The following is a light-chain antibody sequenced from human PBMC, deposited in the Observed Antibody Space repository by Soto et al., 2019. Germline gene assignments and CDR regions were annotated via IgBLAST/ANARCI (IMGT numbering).Light chain of an antibody. CDR3: QQYSSFPRT. J-gene: IGKJ1*01. CDR2: GAS. CDR1: QSVSSSH. Sequence: EIVMTQSPATLSVSPGERATLSCRASQSVSSSHLAWYQQKPGLAPRLLIYGASSRATGIPDRFGGSGSGTDFTLTISRLEPDDFAVYYCQQYSSFPRTFGQG. V-gene: IGKV3-20*01.